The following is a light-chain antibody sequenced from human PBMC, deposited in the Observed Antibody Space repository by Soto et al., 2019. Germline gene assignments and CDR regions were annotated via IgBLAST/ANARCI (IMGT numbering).Light chain of an antibody. V-gene: IGLV2-14*01. CDR2: DVS. CDR3: SSYTSRSTGV. Sequence: QSVLTQPASMSGSPGQSITISCTGTSSDIGGYNYVSWYQQHPGKAPKLMIYDVSNRPSGVSNRFSGSKSGNTASLTISGLQAEDEADYYCSSYTSRSTGVFGTGTKVTVL. CDR1: SSDIGGYNY. J-gene: IGLJ1*01.